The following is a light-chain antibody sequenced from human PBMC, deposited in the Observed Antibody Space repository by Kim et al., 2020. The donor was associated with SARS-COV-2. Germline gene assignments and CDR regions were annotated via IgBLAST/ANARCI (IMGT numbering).Light chain of an antibody. J-gene: IGLJ2*01. CDR1: SSDVGSYNL. Sequence: GQSITISCTGTSSDVGSYNLVSWYQQHPGKAPKLMIYEVSKRPSGVSNRFSGSKSGNTASLTISGLQAEDEADYYCCSYAGSRGLVFGGGTKLTVL. CDR2: EVS. CDR3: CSYAGSRGLV. V-gene: IGLV2-23*02.